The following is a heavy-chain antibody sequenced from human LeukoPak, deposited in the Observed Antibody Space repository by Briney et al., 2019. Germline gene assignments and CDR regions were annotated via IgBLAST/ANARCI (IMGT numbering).Heavy chain of an antibody. CDR1: GFTFSSYS. CDR2: ISSSSSYI. V-gene: IGHV3-21*01. Sequence: PGGSVRLSCAASGFTFSSYSMNWVRHAPGKGLECVSSISSSSSYIYYADSVKGRFTISRDNDKNSLYLQMNSLRVEDTAVYYCAREIRDAVAGWFDPWGQGTLVTVSS. J-gene: IGHJ5*02. D-gene: IGHD6-19*01. CDR3: AREIRDAVAGWFDP.